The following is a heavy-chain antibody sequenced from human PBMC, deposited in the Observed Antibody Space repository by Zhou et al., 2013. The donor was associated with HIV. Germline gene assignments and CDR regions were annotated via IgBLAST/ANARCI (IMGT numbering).Heavy chain of an antibody. D-gene: IGHD3-9*01. CDR2: IIPIFEAA. CDR3: ARAQGDILTEGYFDY. CDR1: GGTFSTYA. V-gene: IGHV1-69*05. Sequence: QVQLVQSGAEVKKPGSSVKVSCKATGGTFSTYAFAWVRQAPGQGLEWMGGIIPIFEAASYAQKFQDRLTITTDESTTTAYMDLSSLRSEDTAIYYCARAQGDILTEGYFDYWGQGTLVTVSS. J-gene: IGHJ4*02.